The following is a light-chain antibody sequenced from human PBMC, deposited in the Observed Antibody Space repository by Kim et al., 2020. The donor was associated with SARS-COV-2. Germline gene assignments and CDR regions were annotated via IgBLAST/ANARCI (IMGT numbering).Light chain of an antibody. J-gene: IGLJ2*01. CDR3: AAWDGSLNDVV. CDR1: GSNIGSNE. Sequence: GQGVPFSGPGSGSNIGSNEVEWHQQLPGMAPKLLIYTNNQRPSGVPDRFSGSKSGTSASLAISGLQSDDEADYYCAAWDGSLNDVVFGGGTRLTVL. CDR2: TNN. V-gene: IGLV1-44*01.